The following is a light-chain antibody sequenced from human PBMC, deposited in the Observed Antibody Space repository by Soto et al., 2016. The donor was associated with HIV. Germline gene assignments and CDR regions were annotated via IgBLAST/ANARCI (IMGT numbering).Light chain of an antibody. J-gene: IGKJ1*01. CDR3: QQSYSTLWT. Sequence: VIWMTQSPSLLSASTGDRVTISCRMSQGISSYLAWYQTKTEGNAPNLLIYAASSLQSGVPSRFSGSGSGTDFTLTISSLQPEDFATYYCQQSYSTLWTFGQGTKVEI. CDR1: QGISSY. V-gene: IGKV1D-8*03. CDR2: AAS.